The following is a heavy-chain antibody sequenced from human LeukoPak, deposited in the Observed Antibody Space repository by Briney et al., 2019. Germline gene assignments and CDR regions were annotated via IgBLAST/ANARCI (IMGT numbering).Heavy chain of an antibody. CDR3: AREGQQSYGMDV. CDR2: IKQGGSEK. D-gene: IGHD6-13*01. CDR1: GFTFSSYG. J-gene: IGHJ6*02. Sequence: PGGSLRLSCAASGFTFSSYGMHWVRQAPGTGLEWVANIKQGGSEKHDVDSVKGRFTISRDDAKNSLYLQMNSLRIEDTAVYYCAREGQQSYGMDVWGQGTTVTVSS. V-gene: IGHV3-7*05.